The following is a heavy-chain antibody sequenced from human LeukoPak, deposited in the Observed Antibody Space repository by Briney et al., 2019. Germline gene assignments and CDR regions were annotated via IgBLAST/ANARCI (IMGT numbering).Heavy chain of an antibody. CDR2: TRGGGSGT. J-gene: IGHJ3*02. D-gene: IGHD3-22*01. CDR1: GFTFSSYA. Sequence: PGGSLRLSCAASGFTFSSYAISWVRQAPGKGLELVSATRGGGSGTHYADSVKGRFTISRDSSNNTLSLQMNSLRAEDTAVYFCAKDPGLDAFDIWGQGTMVTVSS. V-gene: IGHV3-23*01. CDR3: AKDPGLDAFDI.